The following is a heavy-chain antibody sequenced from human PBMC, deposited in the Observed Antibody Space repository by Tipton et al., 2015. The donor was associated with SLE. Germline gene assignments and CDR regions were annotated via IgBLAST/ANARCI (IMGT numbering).Heavy chain of an antibody. CDR1: GFTFSSYV. J-gene: IGHJ4*02. V-gene: IGHV3-23*01. CDR3: AKDRRDGYSSLFDY. D-gene: IGHD6-13*01. CDR2: ISGSGGST. Sequence: GSLRLSCAASGFTFSSYVMSWVRQAPGKGLEWVSAISGSGGSTYYADSVKGRFTISRDNSKNTLYLQMNSLRAEDTAVYYCAKDRRDGYSSLFDYWGQGTLVTVSS.